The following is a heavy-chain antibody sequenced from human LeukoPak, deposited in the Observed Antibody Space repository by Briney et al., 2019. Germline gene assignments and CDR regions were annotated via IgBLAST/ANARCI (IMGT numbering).Heavy chain of an antibody. Sequence: GGSLRLSCAASGFTFSSYGMHWVRQAPGKGLEWVAFIRYDGSNKYYADSVKGRFTISRDNSKNTLYPQMNSLRAEDTAVYYCAKCGRRQPQSHYYMDVWGKGTTVTVSS. V-gene: IGHV3-30*02. CDR2: IRYDGSNK. D-gene: IGHD2-21*01. J-gene: IGHJ6*03. CDR3: AKCGRRQPQSHYYMDV. CDR1: GFTFSSYG.